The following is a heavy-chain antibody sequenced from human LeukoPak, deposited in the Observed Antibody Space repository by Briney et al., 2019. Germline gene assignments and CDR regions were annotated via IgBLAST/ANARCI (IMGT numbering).Heavy chain of an antibody. D-gene: IGHD3-22*01. V-gene: IGHV3-15*01. J-gene: IGHJ4*02. CDR2: IKSKTDGGTT. CDR3: SYYYGTSGYVDY. CDR1: GFTFSNAW. Sequence: PGGSLRLSCAASGFTFSNAWMNWVRQAPGKGLEWVGRIKSKTDGGTTDYAAPVKGRFTISRDDSKNTLYLQMNSLKTEDTAVYYCSYYYGTSGYVDYWGQGTLVTVSS.